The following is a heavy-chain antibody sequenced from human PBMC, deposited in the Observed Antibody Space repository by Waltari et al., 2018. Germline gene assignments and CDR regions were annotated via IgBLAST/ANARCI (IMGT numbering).Heavy chain of an antibody. CDR1: GFTFSSYA. Sequence: EVQLLESGGGLVQPGGSLRLSCAASGFTFSSYAMSWVRQAPGKGLEWVSAISGSGGSTYYADSGKGRFTISRDNSKNTLYLQMNSLRAEDTAVYYCAKDRGSIVGATGAFDIWGQGTMVTVSS. D-gene: IGHD1-26*01. CDR3: AKDRGSIVGATGAFDI. V-gene: IGHV3-23*01. J-gene: IGHJ3*02. CDR2: ISGSGGST.